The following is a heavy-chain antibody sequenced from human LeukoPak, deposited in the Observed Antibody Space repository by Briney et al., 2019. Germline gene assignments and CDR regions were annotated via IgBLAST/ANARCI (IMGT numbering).Heavy chain of an antibody. CDR1: GYSFTTYW. V-gene: IGHV5-51*01. J-gene: IGHJ4*02. D-gene: IGHD5-18*01. Sequence: KIGESLKISCKASGYSFTTYWIGWVRQMPGKGLEWMGIIYPGDSDTRYSPTFQGQVTISADKSISTAYLQWRSLKASDTAMYYCARRGYSYGPDYWGQGTLVTVSS. CDR3: ARRGYSYGPDY. CDR2: IYPGDSDT.